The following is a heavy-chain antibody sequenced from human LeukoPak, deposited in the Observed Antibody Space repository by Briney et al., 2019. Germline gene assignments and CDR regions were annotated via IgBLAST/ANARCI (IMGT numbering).Heavy chain of an antibody. CDR2: IIPILGIA. Sequence: ASVKVSCKASGGTFSSYAISWVRQAPGQGLEWMGRIIPILGIANYAQKFQGRVTITADKSTSTAYMELSSLRSEDTAVYYRARQLDIVATNILDYWGQGTLVTVSS. CDR1: GGTFSSYA. J-gene: IGHJ4*02. CDR3: ARQLDIVATNILDY. V-gene: IGHV1-69*04. D-gene: IGHD5-12*01.